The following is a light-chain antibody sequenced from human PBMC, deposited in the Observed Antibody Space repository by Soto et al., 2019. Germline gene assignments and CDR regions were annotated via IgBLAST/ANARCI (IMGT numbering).Light chain of an antibody. CDR2: DAA. CDR3: QQYENLPT. CDR1: QNINNY. V-gene: IGKV1-33*01. Sequence: DIQMTQSASCLCASPASRVTITCKASQNINNYLNWYQQEPGRAPKLLICDAANLEAGVPSRFRGSGSGTDFTLTISRLKPEDIATYYRQQYENLPTFGKGTRLGIK. J-gene: IGKJ5*01.